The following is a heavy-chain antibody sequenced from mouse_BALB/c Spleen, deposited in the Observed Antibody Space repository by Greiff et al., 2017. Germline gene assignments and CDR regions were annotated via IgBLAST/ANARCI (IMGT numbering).Heavy chain of an antibody. Sequence: EVMLVESGGGLVQPGGSRKLSCAASGFTFSSFGMHWVRQAPEKGLEWVAYISSGSSTIYYADTVKGRFTISRDNPKNTLFLHMTSLRSEDTAMYYCARRPEIYYDYDEGATTLYYAMDYWGQGTSVTVSS. CDR3: ARRPEIYYDYDEGATTLYYAMDY. CDR1: GFTFSSFG. V-gene: IGHV5-17*02. J-gene: IGHJ4*01. D-gene: IGHD2-4*01. CDR2: ISSGSSTI.